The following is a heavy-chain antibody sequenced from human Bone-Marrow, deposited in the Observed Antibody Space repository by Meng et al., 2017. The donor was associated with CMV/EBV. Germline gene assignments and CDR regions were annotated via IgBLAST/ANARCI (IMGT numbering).Heavy chain of an antibody. CDR1: GCPISSYY. Sequence: SETLSHTCTGSGCPISSYYLNWIRQPPGKGLEWIGYIYYSRRTNYNPSLKSRVTISADMSKNQFSLKLSSVTAADTAAYYCARDPGRYCSSSSSCLNYGMDVWGEATTATSSS. V-gene: IGHV4-59*01. CDR3: ARDPGRYCSSSSSCLNYGMDV. D-gene: IGHD2-2*01. CDR2: IYYSRRT. J-gene: IGHJ6*04.